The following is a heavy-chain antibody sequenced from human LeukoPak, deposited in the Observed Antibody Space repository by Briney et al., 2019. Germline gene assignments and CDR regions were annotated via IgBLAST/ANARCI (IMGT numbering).Heavy chain of an antibody. CDR1: GFTVSSNY. Sequence: GGSLRLSCAASGFTVSSNYMSWVRQAPGKGLEWVSVIYSGGSTYYADSVKGRFTISRDNSKNTLYLQMNSLRAEDTAVYCCARHTGSGSYYNRFINWFDPWGQGTLVTVSS. CDR2: IYSGGST. CDR3: ARHTGSGSYYNRFINWFDP. D-gene: IGHD3-10*01. J-gene: IGHJ5*02. V-gene: IGHV3-66*04.